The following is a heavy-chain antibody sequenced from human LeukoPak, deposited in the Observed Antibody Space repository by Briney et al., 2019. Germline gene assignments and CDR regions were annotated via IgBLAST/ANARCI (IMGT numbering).Heavy chain of an antibody. D-gene: IGHD3-22*01. Sequence: GGSLRLSCAASGFTVSSNYMSWVRQAPGKGLEWVSVIYSGGSTYYADSVKGRFTISRDNSKNTLYLQMNSLRAEDTAVYYCARGVNHYYDSSGYSVFDYWGQGTLVTVSS. CDR1: GFTVSSNY. CDR2: IYSGGST. V-gene: IGHV3-53*01. CDR3: ARGVNHYYDSSGYSVFDY. J-gene: IGHJ4*02.